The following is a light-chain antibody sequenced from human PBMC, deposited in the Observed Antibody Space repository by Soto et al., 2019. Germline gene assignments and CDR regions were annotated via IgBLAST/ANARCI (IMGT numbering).Light chain of an antibody. CDR2: RVS. V-gene: IGKV3-15*01. Sequence: VRTRVPPSRSGSHGEEATLSCRASQSVGSLVAWYHQKPGQAPRLLIYRVSTRATDIAARFTGSGSGTEFTLTISGLQSEDSAVDSWQQYKSWPPITIGQGPLL. J-gene: IGKJ5*01. CDR1: QSVGSL. CDR3: QQYKSWPPIT.